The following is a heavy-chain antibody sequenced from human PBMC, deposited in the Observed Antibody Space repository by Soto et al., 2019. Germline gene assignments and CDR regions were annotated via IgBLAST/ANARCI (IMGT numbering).Heavy chain of an antibody. D-gene: IGHD6-19*01. CDR1: GYTFTSYG. CDR3: ARENTAWYSSGRTVRFDP. CDR2: ISAYNGNT. V-gene: IGHV1-18*01. J-gene: IGHJ5*02. Sequence: ASVKVSCKASGYTFTSYGISWVRQAPGQGLEWMGWISAYNGNTNYAQKLQGRVTMTTDTSTSTAYMELRSLRSDDTAVYYCARENTAWYSSGRTVRFDPWGQGTLVTVSS.